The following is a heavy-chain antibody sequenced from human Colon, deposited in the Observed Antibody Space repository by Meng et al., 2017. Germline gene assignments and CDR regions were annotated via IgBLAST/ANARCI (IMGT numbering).Heavy chain of an antibody. D-gene: IGHD3-10*01. CDR1: SGSFSSSNW. J-gene: IGHJ4*02. CDR3: ARRAPLWFGELASFDS. Sequence: VQAQESGPRLVKPSGTLSLTCTVSSGSFSSSNWWTWVRQPPGKGLEWIGEIYHSGNTNYNPSLKSRVTISVDKSKNQFSLKLNSVTAADTAVYFCARRAPLWFGELASFDSWGQGTLVTVSS. V-gene: IGHV4-4*02. CDR2: IYHSGNT.